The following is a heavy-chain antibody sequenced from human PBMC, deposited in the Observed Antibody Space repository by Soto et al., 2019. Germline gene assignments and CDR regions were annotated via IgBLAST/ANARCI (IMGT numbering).Heavy chain of an antibody. Sequence: GGSLRLSCAASGFTFSSYSMNWVRQAPGKGLEWVSSVTSSSSYIYYADSLKGRFTISRDNAKNSLYLQMNSLRAEDTAVYYCARVWYSSSYPGMDVWGQGTTVTVSS. CDR2: VTSSSSYI. CDR3: ARVWYSSSYPGMDV. CDR1: GFTFSSYS. V-gene: IGHV3-21*01. J-gene: IGHJ6*02. D-gene: IGHD6-13*01.